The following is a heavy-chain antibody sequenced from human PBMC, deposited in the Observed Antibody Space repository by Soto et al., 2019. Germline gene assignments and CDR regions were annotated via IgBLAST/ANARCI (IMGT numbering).Heavy chain of an antibody. V-gene: IGHV4-31*02. CDR2: IYYSGST. Sequence: PSETLSLTCTVSGGSISSGGYYWSWIRQHPGKGLEWTGYIYYSGSTYYNPSLKSRVTISVDTSKNQFSLKLSSVTAADTAVYYCARRSGWGSIAARRPYYFDYWGQGTLVTVSS. CDR1: GGSISSGGYY. CDR3: ARRSGWGSIAARRPYYFDY. J-gene: IGHJ4*02. D-gene: IGHD6-6*01.